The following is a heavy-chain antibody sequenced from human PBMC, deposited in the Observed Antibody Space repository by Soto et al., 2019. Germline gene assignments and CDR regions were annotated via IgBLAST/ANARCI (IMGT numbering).Heavy chain of an antibody. CDR3: ASLTTVTTPYYYGMDV. CDR1: GFTFSSYG. CDR2: IWYDGSNK. V-gene: IGHV3-33*01. Sequence: QVQLVESGGGVVQPGRSLRLSCAASGFTFSSYGMHWVRQAPGKGLEWVAGIWYDGSNKYYADSVQGRFTISRDNSKNPLYLQMDSLRAEDTAVYYCASLTTVTTPYYYGMDVWGQGTTVTVSS. D-gene: IGHD4-4*01. J-gene: IGHJ6*02.